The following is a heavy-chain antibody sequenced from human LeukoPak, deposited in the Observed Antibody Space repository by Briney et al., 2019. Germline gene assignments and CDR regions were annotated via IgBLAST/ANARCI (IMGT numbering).Heavy chain of an antibody. CDR3: AKDSSTTWFGGDSE. V-gene: IGHV3-30*18. CDR2: ISTDGSIK. D-gene: IGHD3-10*01. J-gene: IGHJ4*02. Sequence: PGGSLRLSCAASGFTFSYFGLHWVRQAPGKGLEWVALISTDGSIKNYADAVKGRFSISRDNSKNTLYLQMNSLRAEDTAVYYCAKDSSTTWFGGDSEWGQGTLVTVSS. CDR1: GFTFSYFG.